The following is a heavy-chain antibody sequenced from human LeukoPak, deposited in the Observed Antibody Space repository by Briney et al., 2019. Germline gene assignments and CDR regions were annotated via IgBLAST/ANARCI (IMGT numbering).Heavy chain of an antibody. V-gene: IGHV4-39*01. Sequence: SETLSLTCTVSGDSISSRRHYWGWIRQAPGKGLQWIGSLYHSGYTYYNPSLRSRGTISVDTSKNQFSLRLSSVTAADTAVYFCGRHYYFGSGDDYYFDNWGQGTPVTVSS. CDR3: GRHYYFGSGDDYYFDN. J-gene: IGHJ4*02. CDR2: LYHSGYT. D-gene: IGHD3-10*01. CDR1: GDSISSRRHY.